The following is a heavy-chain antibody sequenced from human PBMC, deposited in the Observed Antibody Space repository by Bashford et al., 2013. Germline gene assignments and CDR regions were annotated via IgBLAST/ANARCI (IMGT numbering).Heavy chain of an antibody. V-gene: IGHV1-2*04. Sequence: ASVKVSCKASGYTFTDYYIQWVRQAPGQGLEWMGWINPNSGGTNYPQKFQGWVTMTRDTSISTAYMELSRLKSDDTAVYYCARGWQNWNPRSPPDYWGQGTLVTVSS. CDR2: INPNSGGT. CDR3: ARGWQNWNPRSPPDY. J-gene: IGHJ4*02. D-gene: IGHD1-1*01. CDR1: GYTFTDYY.